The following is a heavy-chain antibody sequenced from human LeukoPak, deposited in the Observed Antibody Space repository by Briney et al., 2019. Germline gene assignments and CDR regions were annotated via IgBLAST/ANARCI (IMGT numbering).Heavy chain of an antibody. Sequence: SETLSLTCTVSGGSISNYYWSWIRQPAGKGLEWIGRIYTSGSTNYNPSLKSRVTISVDTSKNQFSLKLSSVTAADTAVYYCARGRPIQLWSSDQNYFDYWGQGTLVTVSS. D-gene: IGHD5-18*01. CDR2: IYTSGST. CDR1: GGSISNYY. V-gene: IGHV4-4*07. CDR3: ARGRPIQLWSSDQNYFDY. J-gene: IGHJ4*02.